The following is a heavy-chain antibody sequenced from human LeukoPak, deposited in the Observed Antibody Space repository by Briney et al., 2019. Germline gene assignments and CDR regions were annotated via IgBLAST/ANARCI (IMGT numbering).Heavy chain of an antibody. CDR2: IYYSGST. Sequence: PSETLSLTCTVSGGSISSGGYYWSWIRQHPGKGLEWIGYIYYSGSTYYNPSLKSRVTISVDTSKNQFSLKLSSVTAADTAVYYCARQNDYGDYSPDRYAFDIWGQGTMVTVSS. CDR1: GGSISSGGYY. V-gene: IGHV4-31*03. J-gene: IGHJ3*02. CDR3: ARQNDYGDYSPDRYAFDI. D-gene: IGHD4-17*01.